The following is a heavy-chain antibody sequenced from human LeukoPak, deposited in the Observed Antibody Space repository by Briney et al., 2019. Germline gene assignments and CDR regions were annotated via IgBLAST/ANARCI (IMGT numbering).Heavy chain of an antibody. J-gene: IGHJ5*02. Sequence: PGGSLRLSCAASGFTFSSYSMNWVRQAPGKGLEWVSSISSSSSYIYYADSVKGRFTISRDNAKNSLYLQMNSLKKDETAVHYLASSGRCGELLNSAWFDPWGQGTLVSVSS. CDR2: ISSSSSYI. CDR1: GFTFSSYS. D-gene: IGHD3-10*01. CDR3: ASSGRCGELLNSAWFDP. V-gene: IGHV3-21*01.